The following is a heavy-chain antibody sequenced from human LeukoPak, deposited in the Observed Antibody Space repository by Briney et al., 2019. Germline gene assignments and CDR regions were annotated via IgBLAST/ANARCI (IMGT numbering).Heavy chain of an antibody. Sequence: SETLSLTCTVSGGSISSYYWSWIRQPPGKGLEWIGYIYYSGSTNYNPSLKGRVTISVDTSKNQFSLKLSSVTAADTAVYYCARSIAARDFDYWGQGTLVTVSS. CDR3: ARSIAARDFDY. J-gene: IGHJ4*02. D-gene: IGHD6-6*01. CDR1: GGSISSYY. CDR2: IYYSGST. V-gene: IGHV4-59*01.